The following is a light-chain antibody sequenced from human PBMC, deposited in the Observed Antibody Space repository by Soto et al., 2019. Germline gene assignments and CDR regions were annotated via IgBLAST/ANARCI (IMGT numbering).Light chain of an antibody. CDR1: SSDVGAYNY. CDR2: DVS. Sequence: QSVLTQPASVSGYPGQSITISCTGASSDVGAYNYVAWCQQHPGKGPKLLIYDVSNRPSGFSSRFSGSKSGNTASLTISGLRAEYEADYFRSSYTASSTYVFGTATKVTVL. CDR3: SSYTASSTYV. V-gene: IGLV2-14*01. J-gene: IGLJ1*01.